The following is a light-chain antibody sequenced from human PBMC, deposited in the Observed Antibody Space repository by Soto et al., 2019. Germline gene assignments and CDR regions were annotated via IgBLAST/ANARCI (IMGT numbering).Light chain of an antibody. V-gene: IGLV2-23*02. Sequence: QSALTQPASVSGSPGQSITISRTGTSSDVGSYNLVSWYQQHPGKAPKLMISAVTKRPTGVSSRFSGSKSGNTASLTISGLQAEDEADYYCSSYAGFNTVIFGGGTKLTVL. J-gene: IGLJ2*01. CDR3: SSYAGFNTVI. CDR2: AVT. CDR1: SSDVGSYNL.